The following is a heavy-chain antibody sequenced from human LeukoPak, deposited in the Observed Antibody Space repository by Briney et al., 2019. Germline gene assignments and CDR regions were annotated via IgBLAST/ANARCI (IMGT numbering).Heavy chain of an antibody. V-gene: IGHV4-59*08. D-gene: IGHD6-13*01. CDR3: ARLAGYSGTWYPVGAFDI. J-gene: IGHJ3*02. Sequence: SETLSLTCTVSGGSISSYYWSWIRQPPGKGLEWIGYIYYSGSTNYNPSLKSRVTISVDTSKNQFSMMLSSVTAADTAVYYCARLAGYSGTWYPVGAFDIWGQGTMVTVSS. CDR2: IYYSGST. CDR1: GGSISSYY.